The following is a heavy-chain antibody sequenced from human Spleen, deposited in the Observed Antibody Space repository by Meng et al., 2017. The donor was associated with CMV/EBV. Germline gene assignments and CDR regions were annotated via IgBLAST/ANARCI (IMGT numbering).Heavy chain of an antibody. J-gene: IGHJ4*02. D-gene: IGHD6-19*01. V-gene: IGHV4-31*03. Sequence: QVHMEAWGPRLVLLSQYLSLPCPCSGGSLSSGRYYLTCIRQHPGKGLEWFGHIYYSGSTFYNPSLKRRVIISIDTSKNQFSLNLRSVTAADTAVYYCARVSSGWDYFDYWGQGTLVTVSS. CDR1: GGSLSSGRYY. CDR3: ARVSSGWDYFDY. CDR2: IYYSGST.